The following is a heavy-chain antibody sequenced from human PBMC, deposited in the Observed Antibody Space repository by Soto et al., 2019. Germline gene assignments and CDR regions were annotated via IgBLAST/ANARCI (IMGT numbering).Heavy chain of an antibody. CDR3: AKDRPYCGGDCYSRGLGY. J-gene: IGHJ4*02. CDR2: ISGGSGVT. V-gene: IGHV3-23*01. D-gene: IGHD2-21*01. CDR1: GFTFNSYA. Sequence: GSLRLSCAASGFTFNSYAMSWVRQAPGKGLEWVSTISGGSGVTYYADSVMGRFTISRDNTRNMVFLQMSSLRAEDTAIYYCAKDRPYCGGDCYSRGLGYWGQGTLVTVS.